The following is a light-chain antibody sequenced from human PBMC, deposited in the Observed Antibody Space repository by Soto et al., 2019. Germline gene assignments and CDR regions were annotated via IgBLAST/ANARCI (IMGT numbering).Light chain of an antibody. J-gene: IGKJ1*01. CDR1: QSLTGW. CDR3: QQYSSFPWT. CDR2: DAF. Sequence: DIQLTQTPSTLSATIGDRVTITCRASQSLTGWLAWYQQTPGEAPKLLISDAFRLERGGPSRFRGRVYGTEFSLTITSLQRSDSATFYCQQYSSFPWTFGRGTKV. V-gene: IGKV1-5*01.